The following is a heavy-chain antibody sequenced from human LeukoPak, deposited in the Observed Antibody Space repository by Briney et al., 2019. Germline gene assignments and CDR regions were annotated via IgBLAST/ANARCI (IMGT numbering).Heavy chain of an antibody. CDR1: GGSFSGYY. D-gene: IGHD3-22*01. Sequence: SETLSLTCAVYGGSFSGYYWSWIRQPPGKGLEWIGEINHSGSTNYNPSLKSRVTTSVDTSKKQFSLKLSSVTAADTAVYYCVTYYFDSSGPKKNYWGQGTLVTVSS. V-gene: IGHV4-34*01. CDR2: INHSGST. CDR3: VTYYFDSSGPKKNY. J-gene: IGHJ4*02.